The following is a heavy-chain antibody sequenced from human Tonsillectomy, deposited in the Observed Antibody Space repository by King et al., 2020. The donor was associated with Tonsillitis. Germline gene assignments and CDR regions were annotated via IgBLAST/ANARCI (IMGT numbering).Heavy chain of an antibody. CDR3: ARDLDYYDSSGYYSH. CDR2: ISYDGSNK. D-gene: IGHD3-22*01. V-gene: IGHV3-30*04. J-gene: IGHJ4*02. Sequence: QVQLVESGRGVVQPGRSLRLSCAASGFTFSSYAMHWVRQAPGKGLEWVAVISYDGSNKYYADSVKGRFTISRDNSKNTLYLQMNSLRAEDTAVYYCARDLDYYDSSGYYSHWGQGTLVTVSS. CDR1: GFTFSSYA.